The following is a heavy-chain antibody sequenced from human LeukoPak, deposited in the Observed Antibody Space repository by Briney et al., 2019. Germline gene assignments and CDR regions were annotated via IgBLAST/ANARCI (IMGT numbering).Heavy chain of an antibody. CDR2: IKQDGSEK. J-gene: IGHJ5*02. Sequence: GGALRLSCAASGFTFSSYWMSWVRQAPGKGLEWVANIKQDGSEKYYVDSVKGRFTISRDNAKNSLYLQMNSLRAEDTAVYYCARDSWFGEFDPWGQGTLVTVSS. D-gene: IGHD3-10*01. CDR3: ARDSWFGEFDP. V-gene: IGHV3-7*03. CDR1: GFTFSSYW.